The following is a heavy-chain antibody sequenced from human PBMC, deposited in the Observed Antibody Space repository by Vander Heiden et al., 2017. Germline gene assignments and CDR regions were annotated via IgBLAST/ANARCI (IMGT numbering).Heavy chain of an antibody. CDR2: ISVTDDNT. J-gene: IGHJ4*02. V-gene: IGHV3-23*01. CDR1: GFTFRSYA. Sequence: EVQLLESGGGLVKPRGSLGLSCAASGFTFRSYAMSWVRQAPGKGLEWVSGISVTDDNTFDADSVKGRFTISRDNSKNTLYLQMYSLRAEDTAIYYCAKSPYSSDYWGQGTLVTVSS. D-gene: IGHD5-18*01. CDR3: AKSPYSSDY.